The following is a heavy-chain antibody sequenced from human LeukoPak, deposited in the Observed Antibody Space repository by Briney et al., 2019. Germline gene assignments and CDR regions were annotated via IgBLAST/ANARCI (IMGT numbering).Heavy chain of an antibody. J-gene: IGHJ4*02. CDR1: GGSLKSYW. Sequence: SETLSLMCSVSGGSLKSYWWSWIRQPAGKGLEFIGRIYTAGRTNYNHSLKSRVSMSVDTSKNEFSLELRSVTAADTAVYFCARAGYTISSYRFDYWGQGALVTVSS. V-gene: IGHV4-4*07. D-gene: IGHD3-16*02. CDR2: IYTAGRT. CDR3: ARAGYTISSYRFDY.